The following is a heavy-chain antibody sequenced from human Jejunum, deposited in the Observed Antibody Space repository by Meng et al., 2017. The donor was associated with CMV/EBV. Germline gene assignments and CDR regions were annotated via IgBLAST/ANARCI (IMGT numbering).Heavy chain of an antibody. CDR1: VSSTSAA. D-gene: IGHD1-20*01. Sequence: VSSTSAAWSWIRQSPSRGLEWLGRTYYRSKWDNDYAVSVKSRITINPDTSQNQFSLQLNSVTPEDTAVYYCARAPRYNWNFDYWGQGTRVTVSS. V-gene: IGHV6-1*01. CDR3: ARAPRYNWNFDY. J-gene: IGHJ4*02. CDR2: TYYRSKWDN.